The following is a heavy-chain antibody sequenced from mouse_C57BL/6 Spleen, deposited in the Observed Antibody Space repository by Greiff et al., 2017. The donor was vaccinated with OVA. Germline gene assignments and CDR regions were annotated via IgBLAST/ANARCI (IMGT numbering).Heavy chain of an antibody. D-gene: IGHD3-2*02. CDR2: INYDGSST. V-gene: IGHV5-16*01. CDR3: ARETAQGGAMDY. J-gene: IGHJ4*01. CDR1: GFTFSDYY. Sequence: EVMLVESEGGLVQPGSSMKLSCTASGFTFSDYYMAWVRQVPEKGLEWVANINYDGSSTYYLDSLKSRFIISRDNAKNILYLQMSSLKSEDTATYYCARETAQGGAMDYWGQGTSVTVSS.